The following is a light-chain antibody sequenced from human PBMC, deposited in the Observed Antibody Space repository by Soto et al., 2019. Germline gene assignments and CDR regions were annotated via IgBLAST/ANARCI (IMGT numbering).Light chain of an antibody. Sequence: EIVLTQSPATLSLSPGERATLSCRASQSVSSSYLAWYQQKPGQAPRLLIYGASSRATGIPDRFSGSGSGTDFTLTISSLQSEDFAVYYCQQYNNWLRTFGQGTKVDIK. CDR1: QSVSSSY. CDR3: QQYNNWLRT. V-gene: IGKV3D-20*02. J-gene: IGKJ1*01. CDR2: GAS.